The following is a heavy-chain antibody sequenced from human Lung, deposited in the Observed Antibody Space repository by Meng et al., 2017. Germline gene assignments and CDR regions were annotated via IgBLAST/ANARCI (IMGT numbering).Heavy chain of an antibody. V-gene: IGHV4-34*01. D-gene: IGHD4-11*01. Sequence: VQLQQWGAGLLKRSETLSLTCVVSGGSFSVYYWSWIRQPPGKGLEWIGEINHSGSTNYNPSLESRATISVDTSQNNLSLKLSSVTAADSAVYYCARGPTTMAHDFDYWGQGTLVTVSS. CDR2: INHSGST. J-gene: IGHJ4*02. CDR1: GGSFSVYY. CDR3: ARGPTTMAHDFDY.